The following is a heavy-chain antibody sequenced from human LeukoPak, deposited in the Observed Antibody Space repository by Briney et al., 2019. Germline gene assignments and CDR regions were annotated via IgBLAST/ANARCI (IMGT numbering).Heavy chain of an antibody. CDR3: AKVTFGGVIADHFDS. CDR1: GFTFSGYA. D-gene: IGHD3-16*02. J-gene: IGHJ4*02. CDR2: IDSSGGGT. Sequence: GGSLRLSCAASGFTFSGYAMNWVRQAPGKGLEWVSAIDSSGGGTYYADSVKGRFTISRDNSRNTLSLQMNSLRTDDTAVYYCAKVTFGGVIADHFDSWGQGTLVTVPS. V-gene: IGHV3-23*01.